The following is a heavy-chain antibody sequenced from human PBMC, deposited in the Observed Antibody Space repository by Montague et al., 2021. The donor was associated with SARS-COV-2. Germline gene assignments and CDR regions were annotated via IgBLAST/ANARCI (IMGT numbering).Heavy chain of an antibody. CDR2: IYHSGGT. J-gene: IGHJ4*02. Sequence: SETLSLTCVVSGDSISTTNWWTWVRQPPGKGLEWVGEIYHSGGTNYKPSFKGRVSMSVDQSWNQFSLGLTFVTAADTAMYYCVREGGGGNGLADWGQGTLVTVSS. V-gene: IGHV4-4*02. CDR3: VREGGGGNGLAD. CDR1: GDSISTTNW. D-gene: IGHD3-16*01.